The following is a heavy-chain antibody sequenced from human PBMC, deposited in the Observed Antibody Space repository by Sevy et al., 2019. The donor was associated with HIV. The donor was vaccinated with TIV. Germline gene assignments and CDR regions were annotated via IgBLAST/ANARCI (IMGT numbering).Heavy chain of an antibody. CDR1: GFSFSNYG. Sequence: GGSLRLSCAASGFSFSNYGIHWVRQAPGKGLEWVAIIWDDESNKNYADSVKGRFTISRDNSRNTVYLQMNSLRAEDTAVYYCATDNSGYYYYGMDVWGQGTTVTVSS. D-gene: IGHD3-22*01. CDR3: ATDNSGYYYYGMDV. V-gene: IGHV3-33*01. CDR2: IWDDESNK. J-gene: IGHJ6*02.